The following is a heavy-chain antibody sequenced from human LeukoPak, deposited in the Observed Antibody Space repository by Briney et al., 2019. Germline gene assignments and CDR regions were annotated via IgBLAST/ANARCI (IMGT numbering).Heavy chain of an antibody. Sequence: MSGGSLRLSCAASGFTFSNYAMTWIRQPPGKGLEWIVSIYYSGSTYYNPSLKSRATISVDTYKTQFSLKLSSVTAADTAVYYCATSTIPQGLYYFDYWGQGTLVTVSS. CDR2: IYYSGST. J-gene: IGHJ4*02. CDR1: GFTFSNYA. D-gene: IGHD5-24*01. CDR3: ATSTIPQGLYYFDY. V-gene: IGHV4-38-2*01.